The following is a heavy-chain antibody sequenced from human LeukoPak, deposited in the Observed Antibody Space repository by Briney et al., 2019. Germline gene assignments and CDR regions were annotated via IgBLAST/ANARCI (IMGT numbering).Heavy chain of an antibody. CDR3: ARARVTTVTTGSPFDY. D-gene: IGHD4-17*01. V-gene: IGHV4-34*01. J-gene: IGHJ4*02. CDR1: GGSFSGYY. CDR2: VNHSGST. Sequence: PSETLSLTCAVYGGSFSGYYWSWIRQPPGKGLEWIGEVNHSGSTNYNPSLKSRVTISVDTSKNQFSLKLSSVTAADTAVYYCARARVTTVTTGSPFDYWGQGTLVTVSS.